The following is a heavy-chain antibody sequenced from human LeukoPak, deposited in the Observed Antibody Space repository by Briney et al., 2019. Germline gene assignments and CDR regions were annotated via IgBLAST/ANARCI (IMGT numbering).Heavy chain of an antibody. CDR2: INHRGTT. CDR3: ARGSSYGASGYPYFDH. V-gene: IGHV4-34*01. J-gene: IGHJ4*02. CDR1: GGSFSGYY. D-gene: IGHD3-22*01. Sequence: PSETLSLTCAVYGGSFSGYYWSWIRQSPGKGLERIGEINHRGTTKYNASLESRVTISLDTSKNQFSLEVTSVTAADTATYYCARGSSYGASGYPYFDHWGQGTLVPVSS.